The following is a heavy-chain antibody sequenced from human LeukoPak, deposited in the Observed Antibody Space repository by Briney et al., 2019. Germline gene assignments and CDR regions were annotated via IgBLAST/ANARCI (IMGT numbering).Heavy chain of an antibody. J-gene: IGHJ6*02. Sequence: SVKVSCTASGGTFSIYAISWVRQAPGQGLEWMGGIIPIFGTANYAQKFQGRVTITADESTSTAYMELSSLRSEDTAVYYCARVPNRRYGDYYYYGMDVWGQGTTVTVSS. CDR2: IIPIFGTA. V-gene: IGHV1-69*13. CDR1: GGTFSIYA. D-gene: IGHD4-17*01. CDR3: ARVPNRRYGDYYYYGMDV.